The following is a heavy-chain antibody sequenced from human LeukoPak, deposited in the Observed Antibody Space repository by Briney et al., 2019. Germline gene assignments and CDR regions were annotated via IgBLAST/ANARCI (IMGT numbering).Heavy chain of an antibody. CDR2: MNPNSGNT. CDR1: GYTFTSYD. CDR3: ARVAAAGPYYYYYMDV. J-gene: IGHJ6*03. Sequence: GASVKVSCKASGYTFTSYDINWVRQATGQGLEWMGWMNPNSGNTGYAQKFQGRVTMTRNTSISTAYMELSSLRSEDTAVYYCARVAAAGPYYYYYMDVWGKGTTVTVSS. D-gene: IGHD6-13*01. V-gene: IGHV1-8*01.